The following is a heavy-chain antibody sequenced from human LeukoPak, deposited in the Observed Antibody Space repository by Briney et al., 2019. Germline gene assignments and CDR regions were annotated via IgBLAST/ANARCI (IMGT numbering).Heavy chain of an antibody. CDR3: ARGLSIAVAGVCGY. CDR1: GYTFPSYD. V-gene: IGHV1-8*01. D-gene: IGHD6-19*01. J-gene: IGHJ4*02. CDR2: MNPKRGNT. Sequence: GASVKFACTAYGYTFPSYDINWVRQATGQGLEWRGWMNPKRGNTSYAQKFQGRVTMTRNNSISTAYMELSNLRSEDTAVYYCARGLSIAVAGVCGYWGQGTLVTVSS.